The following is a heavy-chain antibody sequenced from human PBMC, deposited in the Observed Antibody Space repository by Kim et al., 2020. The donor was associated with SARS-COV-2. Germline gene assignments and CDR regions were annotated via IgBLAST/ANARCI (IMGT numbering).Heavy chain of an antibody. Sequence: SVKVSCKASGGTFSSYAISWVRQAPGQGLEWMGGIIPIFGTANYAQKFQGRVTITADESTSTAYMELSSLRSEDTAVYYCARDPGIQLWLSNGMDVWGQGTTVTVSS. CDR3: ARDPGIQLWLSNGMDV. CDR2: IIPIFGTA. V-gene: IGHV1-69*13. CDR1: GGTFSSYA. J-gene: IGHJ6*02. D-gene: IGHD5-18*01.